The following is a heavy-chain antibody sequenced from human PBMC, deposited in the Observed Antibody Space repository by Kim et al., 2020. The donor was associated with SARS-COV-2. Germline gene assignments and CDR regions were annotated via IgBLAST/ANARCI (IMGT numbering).Heavy chain of an antibody. V-gene: IGHV3-74*01. D-gene: IGHD5-12*01. CDR2: IDVDSINT. CDR1: GFTFGNYW. Sequence: GGSLRLSCAASGFTFGNYWMHWVRQAPGKGLVWLSHIDVDSINTNYADSVKGRFTISRDNAKNTVYLLMKNLRGEDTAIYYCTRAQYSAALDHWGQGEMVTVSS. CDR3: TRAQYSAALDH. J-gene: IGHJ4*02.